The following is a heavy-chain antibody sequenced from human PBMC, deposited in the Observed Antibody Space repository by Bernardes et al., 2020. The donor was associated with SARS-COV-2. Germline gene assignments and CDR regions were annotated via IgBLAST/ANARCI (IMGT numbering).Heavy chain of an antibody. CDR3: AGHPIVILPQAPSYFDH. D-gene: IGHD2-15*01. Sequence: SETLSLTCTVSGGSISSGSFYWGWIRQPPGKGLEWIGSIYHSGHTYENPSLKSRVSMSVDTSKNQFSLKLTSVTAADTDVYYCAGHPIVILPQAPSYFDHWSEGDLVTVAA. CDR2: IYHSGHT. CDR1: GGSISSGSFY. V-gene: IGHV4-39*01. J-gene: IGHJ4*02.